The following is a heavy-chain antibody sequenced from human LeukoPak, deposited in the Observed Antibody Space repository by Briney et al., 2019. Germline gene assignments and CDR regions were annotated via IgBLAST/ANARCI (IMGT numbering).Heavy chain of an antibody. CDR2: TRNKANSYTT. J-gene: IGHJ3*02. CDR1: GFTFSSYS. V-gene: IGHV3-72*01. CDR3: ARAVGATDVGAFDI. Sequence: GGSLRLSCAASGFTFSSYSMNWVRQAPGKGLEWVGRTRNKANSYTTEYAASVKGRFTISRDDSKNSLYLQMNSLKTEDTAVYYCARAVGATDVGAFDIWGQGTMVTVSS. D-gene: IGHD1-26*01.